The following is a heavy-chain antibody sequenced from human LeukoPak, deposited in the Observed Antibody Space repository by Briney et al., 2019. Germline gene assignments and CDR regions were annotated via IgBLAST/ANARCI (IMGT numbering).Heavy chain of an antibody. CDR1: GGSISSGDYY. D-gene: IGHD3-22*01. J-gene: IGHJ5*02. V-gene: IGHV4-30-4*01. CDR2: MYYSGST. Sequence: SQTLSLTCTVSGGSISSGDYYWSWIPPPPGKGLEWIGYMYYSGSTYYNPSLKSRATISVDTSKNQFSLKLSSVTAADTAVYYCARPYYYDSRIDPWGQGTLVTVSS. CDR3: ARPYYYDSRIDP.